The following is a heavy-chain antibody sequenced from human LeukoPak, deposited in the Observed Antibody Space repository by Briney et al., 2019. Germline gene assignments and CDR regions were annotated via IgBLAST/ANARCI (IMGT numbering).Heavy chain of an antibody. J-gene: IGHJ4*02. CDR1: GYTFTSYG. Sequence: ASVKVSCKASGYTFTSYGITWVRQAPGQGLEWMGWISVYSGNTNYAQKLQGRVTMTTDTSTSTAYMELRSLRSDDTAVYYCAGGVGGYCSNTICFSYWGQGTLVTVSS. CDR2: ISVYSGNT. V-gene: IGHV1-18*01. D-gene: IGHD2-2*01. CDR3: AGGVGGYCSNTICFSY.